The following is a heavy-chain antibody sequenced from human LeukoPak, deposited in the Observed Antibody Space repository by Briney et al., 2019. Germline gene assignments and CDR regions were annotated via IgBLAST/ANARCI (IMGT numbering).Heavy chain of an antibody. D-gene: IGHD4/OR15-4a*01. Sequence: PGGSLRLSCAASGFTFSSYGMHWVRQAPGKGLEWVSGISGSGGSTFYADSVKGRLTISRDNSKNTLYLQMNSLRAEDTAVYYCAKGGAFSTYYFDYWGQGTLVTVSS. V-gene: IGHV3-23*01. CDR3: AKGGAFSTYYFDY. CDR2: ISGSGGST. CDR1: GFTFSSYG. J-gene: IGHJ4*02.